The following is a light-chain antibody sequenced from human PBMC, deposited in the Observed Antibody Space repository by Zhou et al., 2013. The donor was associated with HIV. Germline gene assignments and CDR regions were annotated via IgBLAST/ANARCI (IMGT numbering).Light chain of an antibody. CDR2: AAS. CDR3: QQTYSVLGA. Sequence: DIQVTQSPSSLSTSVGDRVTITCRASQSITTFLNWYQQKPGKAPKLLIYAASTLVSGVPSRFSGSGSGTDFTLTISSLQPDDFATYYCQQTYSVLGAFGGGTKGGDQT. CDR1: QSITTF. V-gene: IGKV1-39*01. J-gene: IGKJ4*01.